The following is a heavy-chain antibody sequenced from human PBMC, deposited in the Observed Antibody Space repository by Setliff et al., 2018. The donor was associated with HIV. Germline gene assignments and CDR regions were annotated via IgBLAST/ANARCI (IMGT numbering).Heavy chain of an antibody. J-gene: IGHJ6*02. CDR2: VVDSGSV. Sequence: SETLSLTCSIYGGSLTYYYWSWLRQSPGKGLEWIGEVVDSGSVDYNPSLKSRVTISVDPSKKEFSLKLASVTAADTAVYFCARGRDCDSSNCLLRYYYNYGMDVWGQGTTVTVSS. V-gene: IGHV4-34*01. CDR3: ARGRDCDSSNCLLRYYYNYGMDV. CDR1: GGSLTYYY. D-gene: IGHD2-2*01.